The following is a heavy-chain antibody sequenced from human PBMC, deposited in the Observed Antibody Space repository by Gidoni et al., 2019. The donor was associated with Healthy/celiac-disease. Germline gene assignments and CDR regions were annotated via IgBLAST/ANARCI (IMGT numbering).Heavy chain of an antibody. CDR1: GFTCSNAW. J-gene: IGHJ4*02. CDR3: TTDRDYDYVWGSDRLFDY. V-gene: IGHV3-15*01. D-gene: IGHD3-16*02. CDR2: SKSETDGGTT. Sequence: EVQLVESGGRLVKPGRSLRLLCAASGFTCSNAWLSWVRQAPGKGLEWVGRSKSETDGGTTDYAARVKGKFTISRDDSKNTLYLQMNSLKTEDTAVYYCTTDRDYDYVWGSDRLFDYWGQGTLVTVSS.